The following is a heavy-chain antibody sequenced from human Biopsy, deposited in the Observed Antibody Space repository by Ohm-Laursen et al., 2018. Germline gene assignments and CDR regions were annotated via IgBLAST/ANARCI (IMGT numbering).Heavy chain of an antibody. V-gene: IGHV4-59*07. CDR3: ARLYRLDDYWNDDPPDAFDV. Sequence: DTLSLTCAVSGGSITDDYWSWIRQSPGKGLEWIGFISKGGDTTYNPSLRGRVAISVDTSKNQFSLKLSSVTAADTAIFFCARLYRLDDYWNDDPPDAFDVWGQGTRVTVSS. CDR1: GGSITDDY. CDR2: ISKGGDT. D-gene: IGHD1-1*01. J-gene: IGHJ3*01.